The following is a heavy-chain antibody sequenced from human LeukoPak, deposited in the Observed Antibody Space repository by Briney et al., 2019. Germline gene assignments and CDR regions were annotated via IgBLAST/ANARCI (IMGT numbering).Heavy chain of an antibody. CDR2: INHSGST. CDR1: GGSFSGYY. Sequence: SETLSLTCAVYGGSFSGYYWSWIRQPPGKGLEWIGEINHSGSTNYNPSLKSRVTISVDTSKNQFSLKLSSVTAADTAVYYCARGHRSIAAAGMSLSTHNWGQGTLVTVSS. CDR3: ARGHRSIAAAGMSLSTHN. D-gene: IGHD6-13*01. V-gene: IGHV4-34*01. J-gene: IGHJ4*02.